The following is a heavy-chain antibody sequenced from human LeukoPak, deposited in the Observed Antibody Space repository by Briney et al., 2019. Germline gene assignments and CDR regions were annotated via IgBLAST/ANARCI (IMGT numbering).Heavy chain of an antibody. D-gene: IGHD1-26*01. Sequence: PRGSLRLSCAASGFTFSDYYMSWIRQAPGKGLEWVSYISSSSDYTNYADSVKGRFTISRDNAKNSLYLQMNSLRAEDTAVYYCARREARIFDYWGQGTLVTVSS. J-gene: IGHJ4*02. CDR3: ARREARIFDY. V-gene: IGHV3-11*03. CDR2: ISSSSDYT. CDR1: GFTFSDYY.